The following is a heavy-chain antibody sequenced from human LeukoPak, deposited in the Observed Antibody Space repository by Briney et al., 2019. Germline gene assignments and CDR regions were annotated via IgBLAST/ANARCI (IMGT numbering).Heavy chain of an antibody. Sequence: GGSLRLSCAASGFTFSSYDIHWVRQAPGKGLEWVAFIRYDGSNKYYADSVRGRFTISRDNFKNTLYLHMNSLRAEDTAVYYCARDIYGSGPPVGDTIDYWGQGTLVTVSS. CDR1: GFTFSSYD. CDR2: IRYDGSNK. CDR3: ARDIYGSGPPVGDTIDY. J-gene: IGHJ4*02. D-gene: IGHD3-10*01. V-gene: IGHV3-30*02.